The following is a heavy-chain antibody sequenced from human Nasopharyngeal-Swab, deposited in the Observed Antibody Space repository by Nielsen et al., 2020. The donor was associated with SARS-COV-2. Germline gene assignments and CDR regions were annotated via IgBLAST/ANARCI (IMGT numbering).Heavy chain of an antibody. CDR2: IYYSGST. J-gene: IGHJ6*03. CDR3: ARDGAAHPPGYYYYMDV. V-gene: IGHV4-59*01. D-gene: IGHD6-6*01. CDR1: GGSISSYY. Sequence: SETLSLTCTVSGGSISSYYWSWIRQPPGKGLEWIGYIYYSGSTNYNPSLKSRVTISVDTSKNQFSLKLSSVTAADTAVYYCARDGAAHPPGYYYYMDVWGKGTTVTASS.